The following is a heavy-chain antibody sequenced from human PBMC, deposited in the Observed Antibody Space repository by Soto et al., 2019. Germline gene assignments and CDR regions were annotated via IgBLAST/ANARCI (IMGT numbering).Heavy chain of an antibody. CDR3: ARVLRSYGFDS. CDR2: ISYDGSEE. J-gene: IGHJ4*02. V-gene: IGHV3-30*03. CDR1: GFTFGSYG. Sequence: PGGSLRLSCAASGFTFGSYGMHWVRQAPGKGLEWVAFISYDGSEEYYADSVKGRFTISRDKSRNTLSLQMSSLRPEDTAVYYCARVLRSYGFDSWGQGTPVTVSS. D-gene: IGHD3-16*01.